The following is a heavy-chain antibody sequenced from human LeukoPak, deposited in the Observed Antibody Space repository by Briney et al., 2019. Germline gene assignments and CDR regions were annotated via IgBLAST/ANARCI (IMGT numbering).Heavy chain of an antibody. Sequence: ASVKVSCKASGYTFTSYDINWVRQATGQGLEWMGWINPNSGGTNYAQKFQGRVTMTRDTSISTAYMELSRLRSDDTAVYYCARSTQDAFDIWGQGTMVTVSS. CDR1: GYTFTSYD. CDR2: INPNSGGT. J-gene: IGHJ3*02. V-gene: IGHV1-2*02. CDR3: ARSTQDAFDI.